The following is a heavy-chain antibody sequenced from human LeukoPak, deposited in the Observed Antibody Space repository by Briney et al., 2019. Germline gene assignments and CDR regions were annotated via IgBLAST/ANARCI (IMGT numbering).Heavy chain of an antibody. J-gene: IGHJ6*03. Sequence: PGGSLRLSCAASGFIFNDHGMSWVRQGPGKGLEWVSGINWNGGNTNYADSVKGRCTISRDNAKNSLYLQMNSLRAEDTALYYCARGDFYYYMDVWGKGTTVTVSS. CDR2: INWNGGNT. V-gene: IGHV3-20*04. CDR3: ARGDFYYYMDV. CDR1: GFIFNDHG.